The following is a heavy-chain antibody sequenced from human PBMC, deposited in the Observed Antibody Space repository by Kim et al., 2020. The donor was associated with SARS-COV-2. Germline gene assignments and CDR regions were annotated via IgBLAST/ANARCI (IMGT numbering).Heavy chain of an antibody. D-gene: IGHD3-3*01. CDR2: IYYSGST. J-gene: IGHJ3*02. V-gene: IGHV4-59*01. CDR1: GGSISSYY. CDR3: ARWVPGVFWSGLSDAFDI. Sequence: SETLSLTCTVSGGSISSYYWSWIRQPPGKGLEWIGYIYYSGSTNYNPSLKSRVTISVDTSKNQFSLKLSSVTAADTAVYYCARWVPGVFWSGLSDAFDIWGQGTMVTVSS.